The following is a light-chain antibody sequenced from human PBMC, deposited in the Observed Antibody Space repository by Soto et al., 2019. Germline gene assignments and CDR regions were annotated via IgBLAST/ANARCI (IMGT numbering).Light chain of an antibody. CDR1: QGIANW. Sequence: IQMTQSPPTLSASVGDRVTITCRASQGIANWLAWYQHKPGKAPKLLIYEASSLESGVPSRFSGSGSGTEFTLTINSLQPEDFATYYCLQDINYPWTFGQGTRWIS. CDR3: LQDINYPWT. V-gene: IGKV1-5*01. J-gene: IGKJ1*01. CDR2: EAS.